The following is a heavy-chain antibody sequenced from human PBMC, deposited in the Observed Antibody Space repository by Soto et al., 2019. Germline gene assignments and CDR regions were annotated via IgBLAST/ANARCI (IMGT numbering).Heavy chain of an antibody. Sequence: EVQLLESGGGLVQPGGSLRLSCAASGFTFSSYAMSWVRQAPGKGLEWVSAISGSGGSTYYADSVKGRFTISRDNSNNTLYLQMNSLRAEDTAVYYCACRSGGSSDAFDIWGQGTMVTVSS. CDR3: ACRSGGSSDAFDI. CDR2: ISGSGGST. V-gene: IGHV3-23*01. D-gene: IGHD2-15*01. CDR1: GFTFSSYA. J-gene: IGHJ3*02.